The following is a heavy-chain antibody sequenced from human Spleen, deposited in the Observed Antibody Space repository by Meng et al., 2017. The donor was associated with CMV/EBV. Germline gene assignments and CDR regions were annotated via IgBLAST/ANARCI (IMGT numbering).Heavy chain of an antibody. J-gene: IGHJ4*02. Sequence: ASISSRDYHWAWVRQPPGKGLEWIGDVYYSGTTYSKLSLKSRVTISVDTSKSHFSLKLSSVTAADTAVYYCARHRYTSGWYDYFDYWGQGILVTVSS. V-gene: IGHV4-39*01. CDR1: ASISSRDYH. CDR3: ARHRYTSGWYDYFDY. D-gene: IGHD6-19*01. CDR2: VYYSGTT.